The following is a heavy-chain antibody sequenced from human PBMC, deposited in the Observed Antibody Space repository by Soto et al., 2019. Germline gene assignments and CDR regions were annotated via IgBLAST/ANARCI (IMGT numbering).Heavy chain of an antibody. CDR1: GGSISSSSYC. CDR2: IYYSGST. J-gene: IGHJ5*02. V-gene: IGHV4-39*01. D-gene: IGHD6-6*01. CDR3: ARRQGQLVQDNWFDP. Sequence: SETLSLTCTVSGGSISSSSYCWGWIRQPPGKGLEWIGSIYYSGSTYYNPSLKSRVTISVDTSKNQFSLKLSSVTAADTAVYYCARRQGQLVQDNWFDPWGQGTLVTVS.